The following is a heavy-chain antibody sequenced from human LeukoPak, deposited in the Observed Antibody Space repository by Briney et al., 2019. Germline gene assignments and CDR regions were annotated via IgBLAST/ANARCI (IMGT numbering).Heavy chain of an antibody. Sequence: GASVKVSCKASGYTFPDYFMHWVRQAPGQGLEWVGRINPNTGAINYAQKLQGRVTLTRDTSISTAYMELSGLTSDDTAVYYCTVRKLAVTGPVNAFEIWGQGTMVTVSS. CDR2: INPNTGAI. CDR1: GYTFPDYF. J-gene: IGHJ3*02. D-gene: IGHD6-19*01. CDR3: TVRKLAVTGPVNAFEI. V-gene: IGHV1-2*06.